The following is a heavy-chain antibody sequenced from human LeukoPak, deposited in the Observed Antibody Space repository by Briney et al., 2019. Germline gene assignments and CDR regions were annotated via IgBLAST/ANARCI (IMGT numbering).Heavy chain of an antibody. Sequence: IPSETLSLTCTVSGYSITSGHYWGWIRQPPGKGLEWIGSIYHSGSTFYNPSLKSRVTISVDTSKNQFSLKLSSVTAADTAVYYCARDQYQLLVVYWGQGTLVTVSS. CDR3: ARDQYQLLVVY. J-gene: IGHJ4*02. D-gene: IGHD2-2*01. CDR2: IYHSGST. CDR1: GYSITSGHY. V-gene: IGHV4-38-2*02.